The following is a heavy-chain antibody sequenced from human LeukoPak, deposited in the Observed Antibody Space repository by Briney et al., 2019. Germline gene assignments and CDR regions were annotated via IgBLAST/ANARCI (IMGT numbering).Heavy chain of an antibody. CDR2: IIPIFGTA. CDR1: GGTFSRYA. CDR3: ACTATKYSSGWYVAHVY. J-gene: IGHJ4*02. D-gene: IGHD6-19*01. Sequence: SVKVSCKASGGTFSRYAINWVRQAPGQGLAWMGGIIPIFGTANYAQRFQGRVTITPDESTSTAYMELSSLRSEDTAVYYCACTATKYSSGWYVAHVYWGQGTLVTVSS. V-gene: IGHV1-69*13.